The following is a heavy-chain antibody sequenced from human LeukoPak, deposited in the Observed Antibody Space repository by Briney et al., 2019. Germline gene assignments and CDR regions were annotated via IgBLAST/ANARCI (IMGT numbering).Heavy chain of an antibody. CDR2: INTYTGTP. Sequence: WASVKVSCKASGYTFSSYTLSWLRQAPGQGLEWMGWINTYTGTPTYAQGFTGRFVFSLDSSVSTACLQINSLKAEDIAVYYCVRQYSGYESLYFDSWGQGTLVTVSS. J-gene: IGHJ4*02. V-gene: IGHV7-4-1*02. CDR1: GYTFSSYT. D-gene: IGHD5-12*01. CDR3: VRQYSGYESLYFDS.